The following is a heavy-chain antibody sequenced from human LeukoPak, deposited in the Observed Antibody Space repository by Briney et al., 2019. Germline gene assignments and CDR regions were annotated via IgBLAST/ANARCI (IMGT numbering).Heavy chain of an antibody. J-gene: IGHJ6*02. Sequence: GGSLRLSCAASGFTFSSYSMNWVRQAPGKGLEWVSSISSSSSYIYYADSVKGRFTISRDNAKNSLYLQMNSLRAEDTAVYYCASPTVTTRRAHYYYGMDVWGQGTTVTVSS. CDR1: GFTFSSYS. CDR2: ISSSSSYI. V-gene: IGHV3-21*01. D-gene: IGHD4-17*01. CDR3: ASPTVTTRRAHYYYGMDV.